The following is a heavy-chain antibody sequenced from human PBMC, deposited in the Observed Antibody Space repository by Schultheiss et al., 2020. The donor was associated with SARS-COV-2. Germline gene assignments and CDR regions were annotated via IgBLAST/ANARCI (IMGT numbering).Heavy chain of an antibody. Sequence: GSLRLSCAVYGGSFSGYYWSWIRQPPGKGLEWIGEINHSGSTNYNPSLKSRVTISVDTSKNQFSLKLSSVTAADTAVYYCARGAATLFDPWGQGTLVTVSS. CDR1: GGSFSGYY. CDR3: ARGAATLFDP. J-gene: IGHJ5*02. D-gene: IGHD2-15*01. CDR2: INHSGST. V-gene: IGHV4-34*01.